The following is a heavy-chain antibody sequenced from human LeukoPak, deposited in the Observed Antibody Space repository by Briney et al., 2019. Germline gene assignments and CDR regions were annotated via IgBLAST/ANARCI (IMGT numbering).Heavy chain of an antibody. D-gene: IGHD6-19*01. CDR1: GGSISSGGYY. V-gene: IGHV4-31*03. Sequence: SETLSLTCTVSGGSISSGGYYWSWIRQHPGKGLEWIGYIYYSGSTYYNPSLKSRVTISVDTSKNQFSLKLSSVTAADTAVYYCASIAVAGLNFGYWGQGTLVTVSS. J-gene: IGHJ4*02. CDR2: IYYSGST. CDR3: ASIAVAGLNFGY.